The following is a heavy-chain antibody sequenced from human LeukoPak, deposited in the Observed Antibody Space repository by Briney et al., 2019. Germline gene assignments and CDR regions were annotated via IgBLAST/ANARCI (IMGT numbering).Heavy chain of an antibody. CDR1: GFTFSSYA. D-gene: IGHD2/OR15-2a*01. CDR3: AKLIVASDY. J-gene: IGHJ4*02. Sequence: GGSLRLSCAASGFTFSSYAMSWVRQAPGKGLEWVSGISGSGGSTYYADSVKGRFTISRDNSKNTLYLQMNSLRAEDTAIYFCAKLIVASDYWGQGTLVTVSS. CDR2: ISGSGGST. V-gene: IGHV3-23*01.